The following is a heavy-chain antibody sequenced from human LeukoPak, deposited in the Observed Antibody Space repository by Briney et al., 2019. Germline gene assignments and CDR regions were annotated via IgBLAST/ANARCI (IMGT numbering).Heavy chain of an antibody. CDR1: GFTFSSDD. J-gene: IGHJ4*02. Sequence: GGSPRLSCAAPGFTFSSDDMHWVRHATGKGLDWVSGIGPAGDTYYLASVKGRFTISRENAKNSLYLQMNSLRAGDTAVYYCARASSRRKAFFDYWGQGTLVTVSS. V-gene: IGHV3-13*01. D-gene: IGHD6-6*01. CDR2: IGPAGDT. CDR3: ARASSRRKAFFDY.